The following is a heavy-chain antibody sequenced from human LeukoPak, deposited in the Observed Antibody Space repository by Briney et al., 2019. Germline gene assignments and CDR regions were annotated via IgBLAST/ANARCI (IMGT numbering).Heavy chain of an antibody. J-gene: IGHJ4*02. D-gene: IGHD3-9*01. CDR3: AKDRDVRYFDWLPQWTQPDRDY. CDR1: GFTFGSYT. CDR2: IRYDGSNK. V-gene: IGHV3-30*02. Sequence: GGSLRLSCAASGFTFGSYTMDWVRQAPGKGLEWVAFIRYDGSNKYYADSVKGRFTISRDNSKNTLYLQMSSLRAEDTAVYYCAKDRDVRYFDWLPQWTQPDRDYWGQGTLVTVSS.